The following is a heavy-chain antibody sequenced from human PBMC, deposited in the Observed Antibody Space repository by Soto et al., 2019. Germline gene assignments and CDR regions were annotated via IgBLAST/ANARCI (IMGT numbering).Heavy chain of an antibody. Sequence: QVQLVESGGGVVQPGRSLRLSCAASGFTFSSYGMHWVRQAPGKGLEWVGVISYDGSNKYYADSVKGRFTISRDNSKHTLYQQMNSLRAEDTAVYYCEKDLYDSSGYYYLDYWGQGTLVTVSS. CDR2: ISYDGSNK. D-gene: IGHD3-22*01. CDR3: EKDLYDSSGYYYLDY. J-gene: IGHJ4*02. V-gene: IGHV3-30*18. CDR1: GFTFSSYG.